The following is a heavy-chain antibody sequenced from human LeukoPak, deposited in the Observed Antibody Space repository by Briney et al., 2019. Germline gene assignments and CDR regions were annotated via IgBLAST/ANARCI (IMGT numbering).Heavy chain of an antibody. J-gene: IGHJ4*02. CDR3: ARGRGYCTNGVCYKGGSFDY. V-gene: IGHV5-51*01. D-gene: IGHD2-8*01. CDR1: GYSFTSYW. Sequence: GESLKISCKGSGYSFTSYWIGWVRQMPGKGLEWMGIIYPGDSDTRYSPSFQGQVTISADKSISTAYLQWSSLKASDTAMYYCARGRGYCTNGVCYKGGSFDYWGQGTLVTVSS. CDR2: IYPGDSDT.